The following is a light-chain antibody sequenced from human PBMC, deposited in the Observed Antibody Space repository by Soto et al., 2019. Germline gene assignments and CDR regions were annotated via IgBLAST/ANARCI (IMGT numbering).Light chain of an antibody. V-gene: IGKV3-11*01. Sequence: EIVLTQPPATLSLSPGDRITLFCRASQSVSSYLAWYQQEPGQAPRLLIYDASNRATGIPGRFSGSGSGTDFTLTISSLEPEDFAVYYCQQRSNWPRTFGQGTRLEIK. CDR3: QQRSNWPRT. CDR1: QSVSSY. CDR2: DAS. J-gene: IGKJ5*01.